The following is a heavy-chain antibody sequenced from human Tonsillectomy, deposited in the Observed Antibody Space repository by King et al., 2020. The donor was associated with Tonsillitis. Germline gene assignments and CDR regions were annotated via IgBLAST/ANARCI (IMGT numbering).Heavy chain of an antibody. CDR2: IKEDGTKK. D-gene: IGHD3-22*01. J-gene: IGHJ3*01. CDR3: ARDSNYHESSFYYDTFDL. Sequence: VQLVESGGGLVQPGGSLRLSCAGSGFTFSSYWMTWVRQAPGKGLEWVANIKEDGTKKYYVDSVMGRFAISRDNAKNSLSLQMNSLRAEDTAVYFCARDSNYHESSFYYDTFDLWGQGTMVTVSS. V-gene: IGHV3-7*04. CDR1: GFTFSSYW.